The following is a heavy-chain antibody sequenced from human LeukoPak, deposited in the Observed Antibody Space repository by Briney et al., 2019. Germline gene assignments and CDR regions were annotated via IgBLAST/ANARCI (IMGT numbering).Heavy chain of an antibody. D-gene: IGHD6-19*01. CDR2: IIPIFGTA. J-gene: IGHJ4*02. CDR3: GRELGRQWLVD. Sequence: SVKVSCKASGGTFSSYAISWVRQAPGQGLEWMGRIIPIFGTANYAQKFQGRVTITPDESPSTAYMELSSLRSEDTAVYYCGRELGRQWLVDWGQGTLVTVSS. CDR1: GGTFSSYA. V-gene: IGHV1-69*15.